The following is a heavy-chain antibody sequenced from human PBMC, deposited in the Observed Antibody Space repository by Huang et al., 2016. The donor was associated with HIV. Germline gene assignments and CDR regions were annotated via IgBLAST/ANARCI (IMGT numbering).Heavy chain of an antibody. CDR2: CDPEIGET. Sequence: QVQLVQSRAEVKKPGASVKVSCKVSEYTLTELSIPWVRQPPGKGLEWMGGCDPEIGETIYAQKFQGRVTMTEDTSTETAFMELSGLRAEDTAVYYCATGFDVFFDFWGQGTLVTVSS. D-gene: IGHD3-9*01. V-gene: IGHV1-24*01. CDR3: ATGFDVFFDF. J-gene: IGHJ4*02. CDR1: EYTLTELS.